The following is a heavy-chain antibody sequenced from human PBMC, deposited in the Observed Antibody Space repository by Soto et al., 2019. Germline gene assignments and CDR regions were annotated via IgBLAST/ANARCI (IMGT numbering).Heavy chain of an antibody. V-gene: IGHV3-30*03. J-gene: IGHJ3*02. CDR1: GFTFSSYG. CDR2: ISYDGSNK. Sequence: QSGGSLRLFCAASGFTFSSYGMHWVRQAPGKGLEWVAVISYDGSNKYYADSVKGRFTISRDNSKNTLYLQMNSLRAEDTAVYYCASGPFDIWGQGTMVTVSS. CDR3: ASGPFDI.